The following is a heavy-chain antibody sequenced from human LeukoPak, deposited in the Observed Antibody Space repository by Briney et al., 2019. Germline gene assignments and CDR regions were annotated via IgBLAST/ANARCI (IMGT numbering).Heavy chain of an antibody. J-gene: IGHJ3*01. CDR1: GFVFNTYW. Sequence: GGSLRLSCVASGFVFNTYWIYWVRQAPGKGLEWVATINQDGTETRYVDSVKGRFTISRDNAKSSVSLQMNSLRVEDTAVFYCAHAYLWGQGTMVTVSS. CDR2: INQDGTET. D-gene: IGHD2-21*01. V-gene: IGHV3-7*01. CDR3: AHAYL.